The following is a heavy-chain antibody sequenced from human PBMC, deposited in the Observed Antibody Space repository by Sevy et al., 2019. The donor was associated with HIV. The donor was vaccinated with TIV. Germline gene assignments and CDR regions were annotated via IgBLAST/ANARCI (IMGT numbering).Heavy chain of an antibody. Sequence: GGSLRLSCAASGFTFSSYAMSWVRQAPGKGLEWVSAISGSGGSTYYADSVKGRFTISRDNSKNTLYLQMNSLRAEDSAVYYCAKVFGSYYYFDYWGQGTLVTVSS. CDR3: AKVFGSYYYFDY. V-gene: IGHV3-23*01. D-gene: IGHD1-26*01. J-gene: IGHJ4*02. CDR2: ISGSGGST. CDR1: GFTFSSYA.